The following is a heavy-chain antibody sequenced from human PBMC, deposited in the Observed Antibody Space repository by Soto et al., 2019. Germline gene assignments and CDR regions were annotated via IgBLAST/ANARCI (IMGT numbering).Heavy chain of an antibody. V-gene: IGHV1-18*01. CDR2: ISAYNGNT. CDR3: ARDPAVGAFTGFDY. D-gene: IGHD1-26*01. CDR1: GYTFTSYG. J-gene: IGHJ4*02. Sequence: QIQLVQSGAEVKKPGASVKVSCKASGYTFTSYGFSWVRQAPGQGLEWMGWISAYNGNTNYAQKFQGRVTMTTDTSTSTAYLELRSLRSDDTAVNYCARDPAVGAFTGFDYWGQGTLVTVSS.